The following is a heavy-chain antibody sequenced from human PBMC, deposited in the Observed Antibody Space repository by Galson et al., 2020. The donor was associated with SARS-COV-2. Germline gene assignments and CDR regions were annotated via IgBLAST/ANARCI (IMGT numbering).Heavy chain of an antibody. V-gene: IGHV4-59*08. Sequence: SETLSLTCTVSGGSISSYYWSWIRQPPGKGLEWIGYIYYSGSTNYNPSLKSRVTISVDTSKNQFSLKLSSVTAADTAVYYCARHNQIGIFGVVISQGYVDLWGRGTLVTVSS. CDR2: IYYSGST. D-gene: IGHD3-3*01. CDR3: ARHNQIGIFGVVISQGYVDL. CDR1: GGSISSYY. J-gene: IGHJ2*01.